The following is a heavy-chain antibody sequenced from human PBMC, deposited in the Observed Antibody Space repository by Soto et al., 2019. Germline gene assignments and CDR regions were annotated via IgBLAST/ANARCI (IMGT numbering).Heavy chain of an antibody. D-gene: IGHD2-15*01. CDR2: INHSGST. CDR3: ARGHCSGGSCQFLTWFDP. CDR1: GGSFSGYY. Sequence: SETLSLTCAVYGGSFSGYYWSWIRQPPGKGLEWIGEINHSGSTNYNPSLKSRVTISVDTSKNQFSLKLSSVTAADTAVYYCARGHCSGGSCQFLTWFDPWGQGTLVTVSS. J-gene: IGHJ5*02. V-gene: IGHV4-34*01.